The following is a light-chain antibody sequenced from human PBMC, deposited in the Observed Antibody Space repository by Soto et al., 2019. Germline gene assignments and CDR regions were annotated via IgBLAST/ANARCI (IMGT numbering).Light chain of an antibody. J-gene: IGKJ1*01. V-gene: IGKV3-15*01. CDR3: QQWIRWT. Sequence: EIVMTQSPATLSVSPGDRATLSCRASQSIGSNLAWYQQKPGQAPRLLIYGASTRAPGIPARFSGSGSETEFTLTINSLQSEDFANYCCQQWIRWTFGQGTRLEIK. CDR1: QSIGSN. CDR2: GAS.